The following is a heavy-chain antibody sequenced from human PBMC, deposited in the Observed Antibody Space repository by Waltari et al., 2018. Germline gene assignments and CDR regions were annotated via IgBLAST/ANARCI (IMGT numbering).Heavy chain of an antibody. Sequence: QVQLVQSGAEVKKPGASVRISCKASGGTFRSSTTSWVRQAPGQGLEWMGGITPLLVTGDYAQTFQGRVTITADESTSTVFLEVRSLRSEDTAVYYCARDGDSNWGSGALDSWGRGTLVTVSS. D-gene: IGHD7-27*01. J-gene: IGHJ4*02. CDR1: GGTFRSST. CDR3: ARDGDSNWGSGALDS. CDR2: ITPLLVTG. V-gene: IGHV1-69*01.